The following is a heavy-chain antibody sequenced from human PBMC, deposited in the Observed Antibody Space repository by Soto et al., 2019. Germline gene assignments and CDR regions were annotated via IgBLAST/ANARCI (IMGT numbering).Heavy chain of an antibody. J-gene: IGHJ4*02. V-gene: IGHV1-3*01. CDR2: MNAGVGNT. Sequence: ASVKVSCKASGYTFTDYALHWVRQAPGQRLECMGWMNAGVGNTLYSQKFQGRITITRDTSASTAYMELNSLKFEDTAIYYCARDTGYTFGSLNYWGPGTLVTVSS. CDR1: GYTFTDYA. CDR3: ARDTGYTFGSLNY. D-gene: IGHD5-18*01.